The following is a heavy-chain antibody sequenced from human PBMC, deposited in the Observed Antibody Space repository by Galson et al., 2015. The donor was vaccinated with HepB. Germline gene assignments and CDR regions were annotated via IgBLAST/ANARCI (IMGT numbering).Heavy chain of an antibody. J-gene: IGHJ4*02. Sequence: SVKVSCKASGYTFTFYGVHWVRQAPGQRLEWMGWINGGNGNTKYSQKFQGRVTITRDTSANTAYMELTRLRSEDTALYFCARSEIAIVPSAIDFWGQGTLVTVSS. V-gene: IGHV1-3*01. CDR1: GYTFTFYG. CDR3: ARSEIAIVPSAIDF. CDR2: INGGNGNT. D-gene: IGHD2-2*02.